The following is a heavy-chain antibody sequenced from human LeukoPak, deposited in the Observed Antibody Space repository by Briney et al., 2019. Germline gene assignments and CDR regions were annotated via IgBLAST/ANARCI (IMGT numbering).Heavy chain of an antibody. D-gene: IGHD1-1*01. CDR3: ARFNWNDVSGIDY. CDR2: ISVYSGKT. V-gene: IGHV1-18*01. J-gene: IGHJ4*02. CDR1: GYNFTNYA. Sequence: ASVKVSCKAFGYNFTNYAISWVRQAPGQGLEWMGWISVYSGKTKSTQKMHGRVTLTTETSTSTAYMELRSLRSDDTAVYYCARFNWNDVSGIDYWGQGTLVTVSS.